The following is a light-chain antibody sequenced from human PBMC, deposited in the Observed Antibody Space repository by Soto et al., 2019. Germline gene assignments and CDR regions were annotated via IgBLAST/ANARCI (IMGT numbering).Light chain of an antibody. CDR3: MQGLETPN. V-gene: IGKV2-28*01. CDR1: QSLLHSNGYNY. J-gene: IGKJ3*01. CDR2: LGS. Sequence: DIVMTQSPLSLPVTPGEPASISCRSSQSLLHSNGYNYLDWYLQKPGQPPQLLIYLGSNRASGVPDRFSGSGSGTDFTPRISRVEAEDVGVYYCMQGLETPNFGPGTKVDIK.